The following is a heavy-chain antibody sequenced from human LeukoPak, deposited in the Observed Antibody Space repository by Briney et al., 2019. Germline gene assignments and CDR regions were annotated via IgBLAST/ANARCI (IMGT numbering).Heavy chain of an antibody. CDR3: ARDGYSNGSGWFDP. D-gene: IGHD5-18*01. CDR1: GYSFTAYY. Sequence: ASVKVSCRASGYSFTAYYMHWVRQAPGQGLEWMGWINPNNGGTKYAQKFQGRVTMTRDTSISTAYMELSSLRSDDTAMYYCARDGYSNGSGWFDPWGQRTLVIVSS. CDR2: INPNNGGT. J-gene: IGHJ5*02. V-gene: IGHV1-2*02.